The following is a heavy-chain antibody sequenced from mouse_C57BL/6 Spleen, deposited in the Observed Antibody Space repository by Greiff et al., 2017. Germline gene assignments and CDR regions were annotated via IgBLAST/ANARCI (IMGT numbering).Heavy chain of an antibody. CDR2: LDPSDSYT. D-gene: IGHD1-1*01. CDR3: ARGYYGSSPYAMDY. V-gene: IGHV1-69*01. Sequence: QVQLQQPGAELVMPGASVKLSCKASGYTFTSYWMHWVKQRPGQGLEWIGELDPSDSYTNYNQKFKGKYTLTVDKSSSTAYMQLSSLTSEDSAVXYCARGYYGSSPYAMDYWGQGTSVTVSS. J-gene: IGHJ4*01. CDR1: GYTFTSYW.